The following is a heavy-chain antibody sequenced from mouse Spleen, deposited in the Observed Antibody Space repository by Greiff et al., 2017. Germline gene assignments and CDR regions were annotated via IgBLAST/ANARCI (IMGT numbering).Heavy chain of an antibody. Sequence: VQLKQSGAELVRPGASVKLSCTASGFNIKDYYMHWVKQRPEQGLEWIGRIDPEDGDTEYAPKFQGKATMTADTSSNTAYLQLSSLTSEDTAVYYCTTYYGSIHAMDYWGQGTSVTVSS. CDR3: TTYYGSIHAMDY. J-gene: IGHJ4*01. V-gene: IGHV14-1*01. D-gene: IGHD1-1*01. CDR2: IDPEDGDT. CDR1: GFNIKDYY.